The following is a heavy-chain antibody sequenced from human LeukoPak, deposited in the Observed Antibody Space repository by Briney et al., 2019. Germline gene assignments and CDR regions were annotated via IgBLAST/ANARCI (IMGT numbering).Heavy chain of an antibody. D-gene: IGHD5-12*01. CDR3: ARGGYDPGSYNYYYYYMDV. Sequence: GGSLRLSCAASGFTFSSYGMSWVRQAPGKGLEWVSIISGSGDTTHYTDSVKGRFTVSRDNSKNTLYLQMNSLRAEDTALYYCARGGYDPGSYNYYYYYMDVWGKGTTVTVSS. J-gene: IGHJ6*03. V-gene: IGHV3-23*01. CDR1: GFTFSSYG. CDR2: ISGSGDTT.